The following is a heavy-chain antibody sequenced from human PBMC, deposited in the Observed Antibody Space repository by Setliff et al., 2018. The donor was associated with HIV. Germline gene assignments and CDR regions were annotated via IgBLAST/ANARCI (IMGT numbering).Heavy chain of an antibody. Sequence: ASVKVSCKASGYTFTNYGISWLRQAPGQGLEWMGWISAYNGDTKSTQKFQGRVTMTTDTSTTTAYMELRSLRSDDTAVYYCARNSFPRTVTGTGPLFDSWGQGTLVTV. CDR1: GYTFTNYG. CDR2: ISAYNGDT. D-gene: IGHD6-19*01. V-gene: IGHV1-18*01. J-gene: IGHJ4*02. CDR3: ARNSFPRTVTGTGPLFDS.